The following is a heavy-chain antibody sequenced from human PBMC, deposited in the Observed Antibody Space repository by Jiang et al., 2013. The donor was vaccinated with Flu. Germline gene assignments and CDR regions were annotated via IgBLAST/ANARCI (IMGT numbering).Heavy chain of an antibody. CDR1: GFSFRASGVG. J-gene: IGHJ3*02. V-gene: IGHV2-5*02. Sequence: KPTQTLTLTCTFSGFSFRASGVGVGWIRQPPGKALEWLALIYWDNDTRYSPSLSSRLIITKDASANQVVLRMTKMDPADTATYYCARRRWIPMVRGKHDAFDIWGQGTKVTVS. D-gene: IGHD3-10*01. CDR2: IYWDNDT. CDR3: ARRRWIPMVRGKHDAFDI.